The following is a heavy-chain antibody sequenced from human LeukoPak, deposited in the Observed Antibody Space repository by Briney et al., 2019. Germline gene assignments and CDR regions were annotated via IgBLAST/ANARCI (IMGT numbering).Heavy chain of an antibody. J-gene: IGHJ6*02. D-gene: IGHD1-20*01. CDR2: IVVGSGNT. CDR3: AAEYNWNYYYGMDV. Sequence: SVKVSCKASGFTFTSSAMQWVRQARGQRLEWIGWIVVGSGNTNYAQKFQERVTITRDMSTSTAYVELSSLRSEDTAVYYCAAEYNWNYYYGMDVWGQGTTVTVSS. V-gene: IGHV1-58*02. CDR1: GFTFTSSA.